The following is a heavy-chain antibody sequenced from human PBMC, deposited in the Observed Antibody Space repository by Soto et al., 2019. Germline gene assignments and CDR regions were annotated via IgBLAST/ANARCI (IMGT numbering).Heavy chain of an antibody. CDR1: GYTFTSYD. CDR3: ARDDYDILTGSGYYGMDV. J-gene: IGHJ6*02. Sequence: ASVKVSCKASGYTFTSYDINWVRQATGQGLEWMGWMNPNSGNTSYAQKFQGRVTMTRDTSTSTVYMELSSLRSEDTAVYYCARDDYDILTGSGYYGMDVWGQGTTVTVSS. V-gene: IGHV1-8*01. D-gene: IGHD3-9*01. CDR2: MNPNSGNT.